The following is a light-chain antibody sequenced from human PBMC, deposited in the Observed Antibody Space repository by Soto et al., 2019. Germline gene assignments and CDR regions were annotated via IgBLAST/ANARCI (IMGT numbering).Light chain of an antibody. V-gene: IGLV1-47*01. CDR3: AAWDDSLSGL. CDR2: RNN. J-gene: IGLJ1*01. Sequence: QSVLTQPPSASGTPGQRVTISCSGSSSNIGSNYVYWYQQLPGTAPKLLIYRNNQRPSGVPERFSGSKSGTAASLAISGLRSEDEADSYCAAWDDSLSGLFGTGTKLTVL. CDR1: SSNIGSNY.